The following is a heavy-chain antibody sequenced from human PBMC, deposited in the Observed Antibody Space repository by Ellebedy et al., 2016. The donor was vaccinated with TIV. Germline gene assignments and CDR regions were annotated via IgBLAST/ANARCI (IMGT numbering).Heavy chain of an antibody. Sequence: PGGSLRLSCAASGFTLSSYAMSWVRQAPGKGLEWVASITPGGASIYYADSVKGRFTVSRDNSRTPLYLQMNSPRADDTAVYYCAKSAGIAVASCIDVWGQGTTVTVSS. J-gene: IGHJ6*02. V-gene: IGHV3-23*01. CDR2: ITPGGASI. CDR3: AKSAGIAVASCIDV. D-gene: IGHD6-13*01. CDR1: GFTLSSYA.